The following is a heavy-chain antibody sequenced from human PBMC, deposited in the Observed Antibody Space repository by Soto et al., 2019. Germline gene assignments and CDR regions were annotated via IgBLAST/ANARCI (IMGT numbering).Heavy chain of an antibody. CDR3: ARLGGTTSFDY. J-gene: IGHJ4*02. CDR2: IYYSGST. Sequence: SETLSLTCTVSGGSISSYYWSWIRQPPGKGLEWIGYIYYSGSTNYNPSLKSRVTISVDTSKNQFSLKLSSVTAADTAVYYCARLGGTTSFDYWGQGTLVTVSS. D-gene: IGHD1-7*01. V-gene: IGHV4-59*08. CDR1: GGSISSYY.